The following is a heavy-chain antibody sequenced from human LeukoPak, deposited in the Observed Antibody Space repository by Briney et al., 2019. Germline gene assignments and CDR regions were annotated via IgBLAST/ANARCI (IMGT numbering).Heavy chain of an antibody. V-gene: IGHV4-59*08. CDR3: ARHNPQDYGGNSSSDY. D-gene: IGHD4-23*01. J-gene: IGHJ4*02. CDR1: GGSISSYY. CDR2: IYYSGST. Sequence: SETLSLTCTVSGGSISSYYWSWIRQPPGKGLEWIGYIYYSGSTNYNPSLKSRVTISVDTSKNQFSLKLSSVTAADTAVYYCARHNPQDYGGNSSSDYWGQGTLVTVSS.